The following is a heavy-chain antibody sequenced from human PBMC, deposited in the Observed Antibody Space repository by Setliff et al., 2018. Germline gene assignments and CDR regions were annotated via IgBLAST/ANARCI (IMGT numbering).Heavy chain of an antibody. D-gene: IGHD5-18*01. V-gene: IGHV4-61*09. CDR3: ARGDSSGNNYPVLDY. J-gene: IGHJ4*02. CDR1: GGSLRGNAIF. Sequence: KASETLSLTCTVSGGSLRGNAIFWTWIRQSAGKGLEWLGQIYSKGSMNYNPSLKSRVTISADSSKSQFFLRLTSVTAADTAIYYCARGDSSGNNYPVLDYWGQGTLVTVSS. CDR2: IYSKGSM.